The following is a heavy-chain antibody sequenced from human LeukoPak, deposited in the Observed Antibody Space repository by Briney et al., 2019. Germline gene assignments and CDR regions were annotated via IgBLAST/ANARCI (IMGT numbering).Heavy chain of an antibody. D-gene: IGHD1-26*01. V-gene: IGHV3-33*01. J-gene: IGHJ4*02. Sequence: QPGRSLRLSCAASGFTFSRYGMHWVRQAPGKGLEWVAVIWYDGSNEYYADSVKGRLTIFRDNSKNTLHLQMNSLRAEDTAVYYCARPLVGDALDYWGQGALVTVSS. CDR1: GFTFSRYG. CDR3: ARPLVGDALDY. CDR2: IWYDGSNE.